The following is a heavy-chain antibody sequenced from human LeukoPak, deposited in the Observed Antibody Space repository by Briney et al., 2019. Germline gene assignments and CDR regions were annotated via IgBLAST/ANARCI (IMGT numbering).Heavy chain of an antibody. J-gene: IGHJ4*02. CDR1: GYTFTSYG. CDR2: ISAYNGNI. CDR3: ARLKDIVVVPAAYIDY. Sequence: ASVKVSCKASGYTFTSYGISWVRQAPGQGLEWMGWISAYNGNINYAQKLQGRVTMTTDTSTSTAYMELRSLRSDDTAVYYCARLKDIVVVPAAYIDYWGQGTLVTVSS. V-gene: IGHV1-18*01. D-gene: IGHD2-2*01.